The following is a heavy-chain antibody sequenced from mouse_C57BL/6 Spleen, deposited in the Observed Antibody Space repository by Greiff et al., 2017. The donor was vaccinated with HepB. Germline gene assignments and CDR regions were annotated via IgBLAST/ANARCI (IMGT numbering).Heavy chain of an antibody. Sequence: EVQLQQSVAELVRPGASVKLSCTASGFNIKNTYMHWVKQRPEQGLEWIGRIDPANGNTKYAPKFQGKATIPADTSSNTAYLQLSSLTSEDTAIYYCARVLGYYYGSSYSFDYWGQGTTLTVSS. V-gene: IGHV14-3*01. CDR1: GFNIKNTY. D-gene: IGHD1-1*01. J-gene: IGHJ2*01. CDR2: IDPANGNT. CDR3: ARVLGYYYGSSYSFDY.